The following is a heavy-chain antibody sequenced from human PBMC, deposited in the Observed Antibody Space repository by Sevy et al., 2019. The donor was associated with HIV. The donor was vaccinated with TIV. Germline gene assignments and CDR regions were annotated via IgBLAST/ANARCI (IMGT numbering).Heavy chain of an antibody. Sequence: GGSLRLSCAASGFIFNSYSMNWVRQAPGKGLEWVSFISSNSDHIYYAASGRGRFTIYRDNAKKSLFLQMNSLGAEDTAVYYCAREHSPSFGLVLRGWFDPWGQGTPVTVSS. D-gene: IGHD6-19*01. V-gene: IGHV3-21*01. J-gene: IGHJ5*02. CDR2: ISSNSDHI. CDR3: AREHSPSFGLVLRGWFDP. CDR1: GFIFNSYS.